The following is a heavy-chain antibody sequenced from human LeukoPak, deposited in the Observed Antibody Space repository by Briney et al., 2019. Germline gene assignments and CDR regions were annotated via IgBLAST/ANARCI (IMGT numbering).Heavy chain of an antibody. J-gene: IGHJ3*02. CDR3: SRGGQRAGYAFDI. CDR2: LHPAGDA. CDR1: GFTFSDYD. V-gene: IGHV3-13*01. Sequence: GGSLRLSCAASGFTFSDYDMHWVRQVTGKGLEWVSSLHPAGDAHYSVSVRGRFIISRERSKTSFYLQMNSLRAEDSAMYYCSRGGQRAGYAFDIWGQGTMVTVSS.